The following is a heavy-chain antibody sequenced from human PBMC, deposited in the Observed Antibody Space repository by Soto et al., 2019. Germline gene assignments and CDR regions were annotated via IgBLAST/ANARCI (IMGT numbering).Heavy chain of an antibody. J-gene: IGHJ4*02. CDR3: ARHGSY. Sequence: LSLTCTVSGVSISSSSYYWGWIRQTPGKGLEWIGTIYFSGSTYYNPSLKSRVTISVDRSKNQFSLNLTSVTAADTAVYYCARHGSYWGPGTLVTVSS. CDR2: IYFSGST. V-gene: IGHV4-39*01. CDR1: GVSISSSSYY.